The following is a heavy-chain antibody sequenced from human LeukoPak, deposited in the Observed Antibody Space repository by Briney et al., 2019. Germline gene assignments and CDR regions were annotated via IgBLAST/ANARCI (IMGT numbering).Heavy chain of an antibody. V-gene: IGHV5-51*01. CDR3: ARHGVAGDYYFDY. CDR1: GYSFTNYW. Sequence: GASLKISCKGSGYSFTNYWIGWVRQMPRKGLEWMGIIYPGDSDTRYSPSFQGQVTISADKSISTAYLQWSSLKASDTAMYYCARHGVAGDYYFDYWGQGTLVTVSS. CDR2: IYPGDSDT. D-gene: IGHD6-19*01. J-gene: IGHJ4*02.